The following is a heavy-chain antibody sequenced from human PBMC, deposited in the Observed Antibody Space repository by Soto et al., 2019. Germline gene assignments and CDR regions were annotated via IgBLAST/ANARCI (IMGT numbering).Heavy chain of an antibody. CDR2: ISGSGDST. D-gene: IGHD3-22*01. CDR1: GFTFSSYG. V-gene: IGHV3-23*01. J-gene: IGHJ3*02. CDR3: ARVGYYYDSSGQDPDDVFDI. Sequence: GGSLRLSCEVSGFTFSSYGMSWVRQAPGKGLEWVSSISGSGDSTYYADSVKGRFTISRDNSKNTLYLQMNSLRAEDTAVYYCARVGYYYDSSGQDPDDVFDIWGQGTMVTVSS.